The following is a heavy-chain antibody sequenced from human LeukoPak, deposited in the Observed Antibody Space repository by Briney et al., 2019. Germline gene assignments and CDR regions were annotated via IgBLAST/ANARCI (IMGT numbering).Heavy chain of an antibody. Sequence: GGSLRLSGAASGFTFSSYAMHWVRQAPGKGLEWVAVISYDGSNKYYADSVKGRFTISRDNSKNTLYLQMNSLRAEDTAVYYCARRKDFDYWGQGTLVTVSS. CDR3: ARRKDFDY. J-gene: IGHJ4*02. CDR2: ISYDGSNK. CDR1: GFTFSSYA. V-gene: IGHV3-30-3*01.